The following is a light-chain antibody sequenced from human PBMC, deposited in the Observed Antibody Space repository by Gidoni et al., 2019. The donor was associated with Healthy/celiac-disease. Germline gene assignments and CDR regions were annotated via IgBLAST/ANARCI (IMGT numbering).Light chain of an antibody. CDR2: AAS. J-gene: IGKJ4*01. Sequence: DIQMTQSPSSTSASVGDRVTITCRASQSISSYLNWDQQKPGTAPTLLIYAASSLQSVVPSRFSGSGTWTDFTLTISSLQPEDFATYYCQQGDSTPALTFGGGTKVEIK. CDR3: QQGDSTPALT. V-gene: IGKV1-39*01. CDR1: QSISSY.